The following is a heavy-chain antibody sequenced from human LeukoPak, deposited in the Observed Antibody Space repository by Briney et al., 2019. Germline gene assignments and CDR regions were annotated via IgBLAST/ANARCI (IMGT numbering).Heavy chain of an antibody. CDR1: GFTFSSYA. CDR2: ITGSGGST. J-gene: IGHJ4*02. CDR3: ARDWGARDNVDTAILYYFDY. D-gene: IGHD5-18*01. Sequence: GGSLRLSCAASGFTFSSYAMSWVRQAPGKGLEWVSAITGSGGSTYYADSVKGRFTISRDNSKNTLYLQMNSLRAEDTAVYYCARDWGARDNVDTAILYYFDYWGQGTLVTVSS. V-gene: IGHV3-23*01.